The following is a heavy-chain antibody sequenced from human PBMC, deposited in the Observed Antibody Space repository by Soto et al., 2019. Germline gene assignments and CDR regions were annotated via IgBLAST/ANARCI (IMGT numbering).Heavy chain of an antibody. D-gene: IGHD6-6*01. CDR1: GSSISSSGYY. CDR3: ARLPLAAHAPRTNYYYYGMDV. Sequence: SETLSLTCTVSGSSISSSGYYWGWIRQPPGKGLEWIGSIYYGGSTYYNPSLKSRVTISVDTSKNQFSLKLSSVTAADTAVYYCARLPLAAHAPRTNYYYYGMDVWGQGTTVTVSS. V-gene: IGHV4-39*01. J-gene: IGHJ6*02. CDR2: IYYGGST.